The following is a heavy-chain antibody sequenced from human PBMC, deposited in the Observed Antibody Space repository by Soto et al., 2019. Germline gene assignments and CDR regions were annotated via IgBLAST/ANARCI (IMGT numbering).Heavy chain of an antibody. CDR1: GGTFSSYA. Sequence: ASVKVSCKASGGTFSSYAISWVRQAPGQGLEWMGGIIPIFGTANYAQKFQGRVTITADESTSTAYMELTSLGSEDTAVYYCARDQDASGYDRSEMNRYWGQGTLVTVSS. CDR2: IIPIFGTA. D-gene: IGHD5-12*01. CDR3: ARDQDASGYDRSEMNRY. V-gene: IGHV1-69*13. J-gene: IGHJ4*02.